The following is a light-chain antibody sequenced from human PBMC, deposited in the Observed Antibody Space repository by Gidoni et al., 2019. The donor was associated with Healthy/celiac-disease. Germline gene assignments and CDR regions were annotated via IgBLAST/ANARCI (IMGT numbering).Light chain of an antibody. J-gene: IGLJ3*02. V-gene: IGLV1-51*01. Sequence: HSVLPQPPSVSAAPGPKVTISCSGSSSNIGNNYVSWYQQLPGTAPKLLIYDNNKRPSGIPDRFSGSKSGTSATLGITGLQTGDEADYYCGTWDSSLSAGVFGGGTKLTVL. CDR1: SSNIGNNY. CDR2: DNN. CDR3: GTWDSSLSAGV.